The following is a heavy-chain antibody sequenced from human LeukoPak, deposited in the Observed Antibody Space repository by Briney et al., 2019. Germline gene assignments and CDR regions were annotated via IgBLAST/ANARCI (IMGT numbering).Heavy chain of an antibody. D-gene: IGHD2-2*01. CDR2: ISYDGSNK. CDR3: ARDRSDIVVVPAALRYGMDV. J-gene: IGHJ6*02. Sequence: PGGSLRLSCAASGFTFSSYAMHWVRQAPGKGLEWVAVISYDGSNKYYADSVKGRFTISRDNSKNTLYLQMNSLRAEDTAVYYCARDRSDIVVVPAALRYGMDVWGQGTTVTVSS. V-gene: IGHV3-30-3*01. CDR1: GFTFSSYA.